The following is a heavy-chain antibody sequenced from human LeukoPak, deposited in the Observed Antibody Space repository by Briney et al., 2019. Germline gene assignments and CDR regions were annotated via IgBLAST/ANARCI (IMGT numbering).Heavy chain of an antibody. CDR1: GYTFTGYY. J-gene: IGHJ4*02. Sequence: ASVKVSCKASGYTFTGYYMHWVRQAPGQGLEWMGWINPNSGGTNYAQKFQGRVTMTRDTSISTAYMELSRLRSDDTAVYYCARSVVVITPRDYWGQGTLVTVSS. CDR3: ARSVVVITPRDY. V-gene: IGHV1-2*02. CDR2: INPNSGGT. D-gene: IGHD3-22*01.